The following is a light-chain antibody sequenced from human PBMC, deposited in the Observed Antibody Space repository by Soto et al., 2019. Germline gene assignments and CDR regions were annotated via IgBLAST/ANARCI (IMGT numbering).Light chain of an antibody. CDR2: AAS. CDR3: QQYENLPT. V-gene: IGKV1-8*01. J-gene: IGKJ5*01. Sequence: AIRMTQSPSSLSASTGDRVTITCRASQGISSYLAWYKQKPGKAPKILIYAASTLQSGVPSRFSGSGSGTDFTLTISCLQSEDFATDDCQQYENLPTFGQGTRLEIK. CDR1: QGISSY.